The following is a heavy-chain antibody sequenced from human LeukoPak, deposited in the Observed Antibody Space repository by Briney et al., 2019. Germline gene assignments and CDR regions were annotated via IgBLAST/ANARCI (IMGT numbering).Heavy chain of an antibody. V-gene: IGHV1-18*01. Sequence: GASVKVSCKASGYTFTSYGVSWVRKAPGQGLEWMGWISGYNGNTDYAQKLKGRVTMTTDTSTNTAYMELRSLRSDDTAVYYCARANILMEYRSGWSYYFDFWGQGTLVTVSS. CDR3: ARANILMEYRSGWSYYFDF. J-gene: IGHJ4*02. CDR1: GYTFTSYG. CDR2: ISGYNGNT. D-gene: IGHD6-19*01.